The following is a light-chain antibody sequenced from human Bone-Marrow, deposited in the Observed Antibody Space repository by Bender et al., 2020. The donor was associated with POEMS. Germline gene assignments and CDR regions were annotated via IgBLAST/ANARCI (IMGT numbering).Light chain of an antibody. J-gene: IGLJ2*01. Sequence: SDELTQPPSVSVSPGQTARITCSGDSLSNQYAHWYQHKPGQAPLVVIYKDTERPSGIPERFSASTSGATVTLTITDVQAEDEADYYCQSADSSSIYHIFGGGTKLTVL. CDR1: SLSNQY. V-gene: IGLV3-25*03. CDR3: QSADSSSIYHI. CDR2: KDT.